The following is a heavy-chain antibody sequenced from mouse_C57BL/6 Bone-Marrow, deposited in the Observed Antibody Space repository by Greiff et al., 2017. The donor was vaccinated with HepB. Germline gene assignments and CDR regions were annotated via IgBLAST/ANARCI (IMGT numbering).Heavy chain of an antibody. V-gene: IGHV2-2*01. D-gene: IGHD1-1*01. CDR2: IWSGGST. CDR3: ARKRDYYGSSYFDY. Sequence: VQLVESGPGLVQPSQSLSITCTVSGFSLTSYGVHWVRQSPGKGLEWLGVIWSGGSTDYNAAFISRLSISKDNSKSQVFFKMNSLQADDTAIYYCARKRDYYGSSYFDYWGQGTTLTVSS. CDR1: GFSLTSYG. J-gene: IGHJ2*01.